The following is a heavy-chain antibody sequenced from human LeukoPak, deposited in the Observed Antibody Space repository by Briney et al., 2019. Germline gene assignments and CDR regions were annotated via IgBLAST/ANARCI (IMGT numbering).Heavy chain of an antibody. CDR1: GFTFSSYA. D-gene: IGHD3-9*01. J-gene: IGHJ4*02. V-gene: IGHV3-23*01. Sequence: EGSLRLSCAASGFTFSSYAMSWVRQAPGKGLEWVSSISGSGGSTYYADSVKGRFTISRDNSKNTLYLQMNSLRAEDTAVYYCAKGEPRYFDWLVDYWGQGTLVTVSS. CDR3: AKGEPRYFDWLVDY. CDR2: ISGSGGST.